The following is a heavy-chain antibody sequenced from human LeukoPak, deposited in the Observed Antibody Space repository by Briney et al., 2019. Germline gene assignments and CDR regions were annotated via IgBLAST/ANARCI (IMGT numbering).Heavy chain of an antibody. D-gene: IGHD6-13*01. V-gene: IGHV3-74*01. J-gene: IGHJ5*02. Sequence: PGGSLRLSCAASGFTFSNYWMHWVRQAPGKGLVWVSRVNTDGIGTIYADSVKGRFTTSRDNAKNTLYLLMNSLRAEDTAVYYCAGSSWYGGWFDPWGQGTLVTVSS. CDR2: VNTDGIGT. CDR3: AGSSWYGGWFDP. CDR1: GFTFSNYW.